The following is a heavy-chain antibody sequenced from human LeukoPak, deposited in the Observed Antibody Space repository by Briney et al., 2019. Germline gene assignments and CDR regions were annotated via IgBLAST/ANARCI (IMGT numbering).Heavy chain of an antibody. CDR2: MNPNSGDT. CDR1: GYIFTSYE. Sequence: GASVKVSCKASGYIFTSYEINWVRQATGQGLEWMAWMNPNSGDTGYAQKFQGRVTITRNTSISTAYMELSSLRSEDTAVYYCARGLRSYGPVPPYYWGQGTLVTVSS. J-gene: IGHJ4*02. V-gene: IGHV1-8*01. D-gene: IGHD5-18*01. CDR3: ARGLRSYGPVPPYY.